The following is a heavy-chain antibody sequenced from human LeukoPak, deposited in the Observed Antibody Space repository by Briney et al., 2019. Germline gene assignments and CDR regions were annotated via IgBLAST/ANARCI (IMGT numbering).Heavy chain of an antibody. CDR3: AREGSSSGWYGYYGMDV. J-gene: IGHJ6*02. CDR2: ISGTGGNT. Sequence: PGGSLRLSCAASGFTFSSYAMSWVRQAPGKGLEWVSGISGTGGNTYYADSVKGRFTISRDNSKNTLYLQMNSLRAEDTAVYYCAREGSSSGWYGYYGMDVWGQGTTVTVSS. D-gene: IGHD6-19*01. V-gene: IGHV3-23*01. CDR1: GFTFSSYA.